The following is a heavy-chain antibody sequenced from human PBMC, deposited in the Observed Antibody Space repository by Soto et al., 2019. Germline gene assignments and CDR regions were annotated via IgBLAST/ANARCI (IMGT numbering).Heavy chain of an antibody. CDR3: AREKTSYGMDV. V-gene: IGHV1-8*01. J-gene: IGHJ6*02. Sequence: QVQLVQSGAEVKKPGASVKVSCKASGYTFTSYDINWVRQATGQGLEWMGWMNPNSGNTGYAQKFQGRXXMTRNTSISTAYMXXSSLRSEDTAVYYCAREKTSYGMDVWGQGTTVTVSS. CDR1: GYTFTSYD. CDR2: MNPNSGNT.